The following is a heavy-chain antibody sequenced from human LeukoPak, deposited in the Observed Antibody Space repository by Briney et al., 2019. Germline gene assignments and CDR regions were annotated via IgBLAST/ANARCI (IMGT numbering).Heavy chain of an antibody. CDR1: GFTFSNAW. J-gene: IGHJ4*02. CDR3: TTMEIVVVITTGDY. CDR2: IKSKTDGGTT. Sequence: GGSLRLSXAASGFTFSNAWMSWVRQAPGKGLEWVGRIKSKTDGGTTDYAAPVKGRFTISRDDSKNTLYLQMNSLKTEDTAVYYCTTMEIVVVITTGDYWGQGTLVTVSS. D-gene: IGHD3-22*01. V-gene: IGHV3-15*01.